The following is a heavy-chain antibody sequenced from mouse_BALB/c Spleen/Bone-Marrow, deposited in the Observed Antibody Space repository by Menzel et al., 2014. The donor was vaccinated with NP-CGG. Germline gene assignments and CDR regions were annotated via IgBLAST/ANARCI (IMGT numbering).Heavy chain of an antibody. V-gene: IGHV10-1*02. Sequence: DVQLQESGGGLVQPKGSLKLSYAASGFTFKTYAMNWVRQAPGKGLEWVARIRSKSNNYATYYVDSVKNRFTISRDDSQNMLYLQMNNLKTEDTAMYYCVRRESDNYGGFASWGQGTLVTVSA. CDR2: IRSKSNNYAT. CDR3: VRRESDNYGGFAS. D-gene: IGHD1-1*01. CDR1: GFTFKTYA. J-gene: IGHJ3*01.